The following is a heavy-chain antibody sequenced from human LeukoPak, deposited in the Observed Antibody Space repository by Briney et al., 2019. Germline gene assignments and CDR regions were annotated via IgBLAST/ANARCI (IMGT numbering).Heavy chain of an antibody. Sequence: PGGSLRLSCAASGFTFSSYAMSWVRQAPGKGLEWVSAISSNGGNTYYADSVKGRFTISRDNAKNSLYLQMNSLRAEDTAVYYCARDGGYYDSSGYYSGAFDIWGQGTMVTVSS. D-gene: IGHD3-22*01. CDR1: GFTFSSYA. CDR3: ARDGGYYDSSGYYSGAFDI. V-gene: IGHV3-23*01. J-gene: IGHJ3*02. CDR2: ISSNGGNT.